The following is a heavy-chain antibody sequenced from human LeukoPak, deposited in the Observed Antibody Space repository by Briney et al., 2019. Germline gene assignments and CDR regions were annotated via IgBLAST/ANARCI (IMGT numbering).Heavy chain of an antibody. CDR3: ARDKGSYDSDF. CDR2: IGSSSSYI. D-gene: IGHD5-18*01. CDR1: GFTFSSYT. Sequence: PGGSLRLSCAASGFTFSSYTMNWLRQAPGKGLEWVSSIGSSSSYIYYADSVKGRFTISRDNAKNSLYLQMNSLRAEDTAVYYCARDKGSYDSDFWGQGTLVTVSS. V-gene: IGHV3-21*01. J-gene: IGHJ4*02.